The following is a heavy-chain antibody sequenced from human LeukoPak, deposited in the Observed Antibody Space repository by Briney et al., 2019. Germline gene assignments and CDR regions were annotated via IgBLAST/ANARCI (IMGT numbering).Heavy chain of an antibody. CDR3: ARDCSGRNWARDFDY. V-gene: IGHV3-48*01. J-gene: IGHJ4*02. CDR2: INTNGRTI. CDR1: GFTFSSYW. Sequence: GGSLRLSCAASGFTFSSYWMSWVRQAPGAGLEWVSYINTNGRTIYYADSVKGRFTMSRDNDKNSMYLQMNSLRAEDTAVYYCARDCSGRNWARDFDYWGQGTLVTVSS. D-gene: IGHD2-15*01.